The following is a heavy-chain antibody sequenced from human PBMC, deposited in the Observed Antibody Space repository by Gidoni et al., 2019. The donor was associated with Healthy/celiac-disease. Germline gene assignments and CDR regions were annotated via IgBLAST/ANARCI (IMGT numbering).Heavy chain of an antibody. Sequence: EVQLVESVGGLVKPGGSRRLSCAASGFTFSNARMSWVRQAPWKGLEWVGRIKRKTDGGTTDYAAPVKGRFTISRDDSKNTLYLQMNSLKTEDTAVYYCTTGGVATGYYYSYGMDVWGQGTTVTVSS. CDR1: GFTFSNAR. J-gene: IGHJ6*02. CDR2: IKRKTDGGTT. CDR3: TTGGVATGYYYSYGMDV. V-gene: IGHV3-15*01. D-gene: IGHD5-12*01.